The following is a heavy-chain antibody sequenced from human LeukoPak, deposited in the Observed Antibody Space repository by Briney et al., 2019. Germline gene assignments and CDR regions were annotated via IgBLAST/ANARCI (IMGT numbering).Heavy chain of an antibody. V-gene: IGHV4-39*07. CDR1: GGSIRDTTYY. CDR2: IYYSGNT. CDR3: ARVYYSSSYDYWYFDL. J-gene: IGHJ2*01. D-gene: IGHD6-13*01. Sequence: PSETLSLTCTVSGGSIRDTTYYWGWIRQPPGKGLEWIGSIYYSGNTYYNPSLMSRVTISVDTSKNQFSLNLSSVTAADTAVYYCARVYYSSSYDYWYFDLWGRGTLVTVSS.